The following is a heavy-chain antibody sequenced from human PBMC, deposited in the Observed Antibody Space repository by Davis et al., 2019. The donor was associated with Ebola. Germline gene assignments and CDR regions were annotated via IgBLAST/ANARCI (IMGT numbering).Heavy chain of an antibody. CDR3: ARSVQVVGATGPGF. Sequence: ASVKVSCKASGYTFTNYDINWVRQASGQGLEWMGWMNPNSGNTGSVQKFQGRITMTKNTSISTAYLELSSLRSDDTAVYYCARSVQVVGATGPGFWGQGTLVTVSS. V-gene: IGHV1-8*02. J-gene: IGHJ4*02. CDR1: GYTFTNYD. D-gene: IGHD1-26*01. CDR2: MNPNSGNT.